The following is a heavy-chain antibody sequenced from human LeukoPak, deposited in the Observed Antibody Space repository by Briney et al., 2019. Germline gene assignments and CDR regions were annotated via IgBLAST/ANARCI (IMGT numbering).Heavy chain of an antibody. D-gene: IGHD6-13*01. CDR1: GFTFSDYE. J-gene: IGHJ6*02. V-gene: IGHV3-48*03. Sequence: GGSLRLSCSASGFTFSDYEMNWVRQAPGKGLEWLSYIGYTGSTITYADSVKGRFTISRDNSKNTLYLQMNSLRAEDTAVYYCAKSEYSSSWGIYYYYYGMDVWGQGTTVTVSS. CDR2: IGYTGSTI. CDR3: AKSEYSSSWGIYYYYYGMDV.